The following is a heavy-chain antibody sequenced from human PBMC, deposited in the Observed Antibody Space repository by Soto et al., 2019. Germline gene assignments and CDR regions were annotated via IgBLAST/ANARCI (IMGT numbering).Heavy chain of an antibody. J-gene: IGHJ4*02. CDR3: ARIHDSSGSFDS. Sequence: PSETLSLTCTVSGGSIRSGAYHWNWIRQVPGKGLEWMGYIYYSGSTYNNPSLRSRMTISVDTSNNQFSLRLTSVTAADTAVYYCARIHDSSGSFDSWGQGTLVTVSS. V-gene: IGHV4-31*03. CDR2: IYYSGST. D-gene: IGHD3-22*01. CDR1: GGSIRSGAYH.